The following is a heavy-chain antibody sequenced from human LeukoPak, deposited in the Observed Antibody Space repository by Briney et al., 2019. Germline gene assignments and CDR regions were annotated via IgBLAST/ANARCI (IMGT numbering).Heavy chain of an antibody. CDR1: GGSFSGYY. CDR2: INHSGST. Sequence: SQTLSLTCAVYGGSFSGYYWSWIRQPPGKGLEWSGEINHSGSTNYNPSLKSRVTISVDTSKNQFSLKLSSVTAADTAVYYCARGPGIAAEYNWFDPWGQGTLVTVSS. D-gene: IGHD6-13*01. V-gene: IGHV4-34*01. J-gene: IGHJ5*02. CDR3: ARGPGIAAEYNWFDP.